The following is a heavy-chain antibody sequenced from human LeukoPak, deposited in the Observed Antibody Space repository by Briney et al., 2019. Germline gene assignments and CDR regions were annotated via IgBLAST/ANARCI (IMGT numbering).Heavy chain of an antibody. CDR1: GFSFNIYT. CDR2: ISSTGSYI. V-gene: IGHV3-21*01. Sequence: GGSLRLSCAASGFSFNIYTMNWVRQAPGKGLERVSSISSTGSYIYYADSVRGRFTISRDNAKNSLHLQMSRLRAEDTALYYCARSLGSSTCSGVECGFDIWGQGTMVTVSS. CDR3: ARSLGSSTCSGVECGFDI. J-gene: IGHJ3*02. D-gene: IGHD2-2*01.